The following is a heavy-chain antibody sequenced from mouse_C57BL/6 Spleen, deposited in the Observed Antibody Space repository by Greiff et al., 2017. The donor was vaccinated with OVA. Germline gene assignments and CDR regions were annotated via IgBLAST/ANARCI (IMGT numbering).Heavy chain of an antibody. CDR2: ISGGGGNT. V-gene: IGHV5-9*01. J-gene: IGHJ1*03. D-gene: IGHD1-1*01. CDR3: ARQYYGSSSGYFDV. CDR1: GFTFSSYT. Sequence: EVQGVESGGGLVKPGGSLKLSCEASGFTFSSYTMSWVRQTPEKRLEWVATISGGGGNTYYPDSVKGRFTISRDNAKNTLYLQMSSLRSEDTALYYCARQYYGSSSGYFDVWGTGTTVTVSS.